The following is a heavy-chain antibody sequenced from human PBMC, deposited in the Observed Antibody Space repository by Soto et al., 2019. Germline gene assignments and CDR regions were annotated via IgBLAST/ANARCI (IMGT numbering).Heavy chain of an antibody. CDR3: ARCRGDGYYNF. V-gene: IGHV3-11*01. J-gene: IGHJ4*02. CDR1: GFTLSDYY. CDR2: ISISGTTI. D-gene: IGHD3-9*01. Sequence: QVQLVESGGGLVKPGGSLRLSCAASGFTLSDYYMTWIRQAPGKGLEWVSDISISGTTIHYADSVRGRFTISRDNAKNSLCLQMNTVRAEDTAVYYCARCRGDGYYNFWGQGTLVTVSS.